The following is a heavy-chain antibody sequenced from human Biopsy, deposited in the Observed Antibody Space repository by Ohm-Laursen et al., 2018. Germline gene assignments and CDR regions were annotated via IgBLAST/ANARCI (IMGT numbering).Heavy chain of an antibody. V-gene: IGHV4-59*01. D-gene: IGHD2/OR15-2a*01. CDR2: IHYSGST. CDR1: GGSISSDY. CDR3: ARATNSTGRPYYYFYGMDV. Sequence: GTLSLTCTVSGGSISSDYWSWIRQTPGKGLEWIGYIHYSGSTNYNPSHKSRVTISVDTSKNQFSLRLNSVTATDTAVYYCARATNSTGRPYYYFYGMDVWGQGTTVTVSS. J-gene: IGHJ6*02.